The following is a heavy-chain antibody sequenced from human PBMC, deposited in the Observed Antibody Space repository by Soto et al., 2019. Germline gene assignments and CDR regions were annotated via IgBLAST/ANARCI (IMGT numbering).Heavy chain of an antibody. V-gene: IGHV3-21*01. CDR3: AGPTSHITAFDL. D-gene: IGHD3-10*01. Sequence: EVQLVESGGGLVKPGGSLRLSCAASGFTFSSYSMNWVRQAPGKGLEWVSSISSSSSYIYYADSVKGRFTISRDNAKNSLYLQMNSLRAEDTAVYYCAGPTSHITAFDLWGRGTLVTVSS. CDR2: ISSSSSYI. J-gene: IGHJ2*01. CDR1: GFTFSSYS.